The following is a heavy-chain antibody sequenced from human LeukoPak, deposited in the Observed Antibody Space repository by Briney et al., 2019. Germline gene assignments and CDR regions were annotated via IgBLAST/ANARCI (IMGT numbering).Heavy chain of an antibody. J-gene: IGHJ4*02. CDR1: GFTFSWYG. V-gene: IGHV3-64D*06. D-gene: IGHD2-21*02. CDR3: VKDLSDRDVDY. CDR2: ISKNGVTT. Sequence: GGSLRLSCLGSGFTFSWYGMNWVRQAPGRGLEYVSAISKNGVTTYYVDSVKGRFTISRDNSKNTLYLQVNSLRVEDTAVYFCVKDLSDRDVDYWGQGTLVTVSS.